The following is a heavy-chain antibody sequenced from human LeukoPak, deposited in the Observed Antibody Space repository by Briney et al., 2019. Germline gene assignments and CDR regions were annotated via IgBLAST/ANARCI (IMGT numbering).Heavy chain of an antibody. V-gene: IGHV3-30*04. D-gene: IGHD1-26*01. CDR2: ISYDGSNK. CDR1: GFTFSSYA. Sequence: PGRSLRLSCAASGFTFSSYAMHWVRQAPGKGLEWVAVISYDGSNKYYADSVKGRFTISRDNSKNTLYLQMNSLRAEDTAVYYCARESSGSYSNDYWGQGTLVTVSS. J-gene: IGHJ4*02. CDR3: ARESSGSYSNDY.